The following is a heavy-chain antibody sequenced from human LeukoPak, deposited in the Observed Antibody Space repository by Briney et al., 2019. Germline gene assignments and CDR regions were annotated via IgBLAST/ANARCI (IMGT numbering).Heavy chain of an antibody. Sequence: ASVTVSCTASGYTFTGHSIHWVRQAPGQGLEWMGWINPSSGGTKYAQNFQGRVTMTSDTSISTAYMELSWLKSDDTALYYCARDDYYDVSGFDSWGQGTLVTVSS. CDR2: INPSSGGT. CDR1: GYTFTGHS. CDR3: ARDDYYDVSGFDS. V-gene: IGHV1-2*02. J-gene: IGHJ4*02. D-gene: IGHD3-22*01.